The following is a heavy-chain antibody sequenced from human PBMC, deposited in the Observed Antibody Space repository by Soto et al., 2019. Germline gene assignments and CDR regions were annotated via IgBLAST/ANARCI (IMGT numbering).Heavy chain of an antibody. J-gene: IGHJ4*02. D-gene: IGHD1-26*01. Sequence: SVKVSCKASGVTFSSYAISWVRQAPLQVLEWMVGIIPIFGTANYAQKFQGRVTITADESTRTAYMELSSLRSDDTAVYYCALTRCGSYPKGTCEYWGPGTMVTVSS. CDR2: IIPIFGTA. CDR1: GVTFSSYA. CDR3: ALTRCGSYPKGTCEY. V-gene: IGHV1-69*13.